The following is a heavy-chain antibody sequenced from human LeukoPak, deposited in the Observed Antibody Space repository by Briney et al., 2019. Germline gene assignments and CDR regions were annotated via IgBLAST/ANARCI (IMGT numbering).Heavy chain of an antibody. CDR2: IYNSGST. CDR1: GGSISSGGSR. J-gene: IGHJ4*02. CDR3: ARDWGTYFDY. V-gene: IGHV4-31*03. Sequence: SQTLSLTCNVSGGSISSGGSRWSWIRQHPGKGLEWIGYIYNSGSTYYNPSLESRLTMSVDTSKNQFSLHLTSVTAADTAVYYCARDWGTYFDYWGQGTLVTVSS. D-gene: IGHD7-27*01.